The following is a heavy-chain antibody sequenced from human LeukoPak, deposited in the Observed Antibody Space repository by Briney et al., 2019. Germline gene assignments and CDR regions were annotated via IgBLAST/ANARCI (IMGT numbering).Heavy chain of an antibody. CDR3: ARDWWVKDYYDSSGYTGD. D-gene: IGHD3-22*01. CDR1: GFTFSSYS. CDR2: ISSSSSYI. Sequence: PGRSLRLSCAASGFTFSSYSMNWVRQAPGKGLEWVSSISSSSSYIYYADSVKGRFTISRDNAKNSLYLQMNSLRAEDTAVYYCARDWWVKDYYDSSGYTGDWGQGTLVTVSS. J-gene: IGHJ4*02. V-gene: IGHV3-21*01.